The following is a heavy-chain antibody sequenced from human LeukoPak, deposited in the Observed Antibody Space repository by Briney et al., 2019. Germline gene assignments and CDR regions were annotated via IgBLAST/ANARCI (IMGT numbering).Heavy chain of an antibody. D-gene: IGHD3-16*02. Sequence: PGGSLRLSCAASGFTFSSYWMSWVRQAPGKGLEWVANIKQDGSEKYYVDSVKGRFTISRDNAKNSLYLQMNSLRAEDTAVYYCAKDPVPYVWGSYRQGPFDYWGQGTLVTVSS. J-gene: IGHJ4*02. V-gene: IGHV3-7*01. CDR2: IKQDGSEK. CDR3: AKDPVPYVWGSYRQGPFDY. CDR1: GFTFSSYW.